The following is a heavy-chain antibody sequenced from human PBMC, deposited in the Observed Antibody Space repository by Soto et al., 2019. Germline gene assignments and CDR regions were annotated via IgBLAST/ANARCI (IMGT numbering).Heavy chain of an antibody. D-gene: IGHD5-12*01. CDR1: GFTFSAYW. J-gene: IGHJ4*02. V-gene: IGHV3-74*01. CDR2: IISDGTTT. CDR3: ARGEMATIWPLAY. Sequence: EVQLVESGGGLVQPGGSLRLSCAASGFTFSAYWMHWVRQAPGEGLVCVSRIISDGTTTNYADSVKGRFTISRDNAENTLYLQMNSLRAEDTAVYYCARGEMATIWPLAYWGQGALVTVSS.